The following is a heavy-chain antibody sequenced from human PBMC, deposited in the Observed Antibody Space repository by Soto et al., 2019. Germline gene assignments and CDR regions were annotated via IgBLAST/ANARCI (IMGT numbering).Heavy chain of an antibody. CDR1: GFSLSTSGVG. D-gene: IGHD3-22*01. Sequence: QITLKESGPTLVKPTQTLTLTCTFSGFSLSTSGVGVGWIRQPPGKALEWLALIYWNDDKRYSPSLKSRLTITKDTSKNQVVLTMTNMDPVDTATCYCALSLYYYDSSYFDYWGQGTLVTVSS. CDR2: IYWNDDK. V-gene: IGHV2-5*01. CDR3: ALSLYYYDSSYFDY. J-gene: IGHJ4*02.